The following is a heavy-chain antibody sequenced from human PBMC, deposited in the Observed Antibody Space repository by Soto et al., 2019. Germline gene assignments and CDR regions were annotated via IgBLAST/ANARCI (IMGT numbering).Heavy chain of an antibody. J-gene: IGHJ6*03. V-gene: IGHV4-4*02. CDR1: SGSISSSNW. CDR2: IYHSGST. CDR3: ASTAMDTYYYGSGSYHVYYYYYMDV. Sequence: SETLSLTCAVSSGSISSSNWWSWVRQPPGKGLEWIGEIYHSGSTNYNPSLKSRVTISVDKSKNQFSLKLSSVTAADTAVYYCASTAMDTYYYGSGSYHVYYYYYMDVWGKGTTVTVSS. D-gene: IGHD3-10*01.